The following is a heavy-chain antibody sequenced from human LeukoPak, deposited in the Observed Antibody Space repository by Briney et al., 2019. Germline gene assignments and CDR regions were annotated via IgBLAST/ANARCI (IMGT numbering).Heavy chain of an antibody. D-gene: IGHD2-2*01. J-gene: IGHJ3*02. CDR1: GYTLTKLS. V-gene: IGHV1-24*01. CDR2: FDPEDGET. Sequence: ASVKVSCKVSGYTLTKLSMRWVRQAPGKGLEWMGGFDPEDGETIYAQKFQGRVTMTEDTSTDTAYMELSSLRSENTAVYYCATARPAATRDDAFDIWGQGTMVTVSS. CDR3: ATARPAATRDDAFDI.